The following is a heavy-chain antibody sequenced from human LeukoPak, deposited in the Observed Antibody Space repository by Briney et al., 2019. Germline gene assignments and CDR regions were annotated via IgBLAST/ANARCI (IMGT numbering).Heavy chain of an antibody. D-gene: IGHD6-19*01. CDR3: AKDGYTEWLGLYYFDY. J-gene: IGHJ4*02. CDR2: IRYDGSNK. Sequence: AGGSLRLSCAASGFTFSSYGMHWVRQAPGKGLEWVAFIRYDGSNKYYADSVKGRFTISRDNAKNTLYLQMNSLRAEDTALYYCAKDGYTEWLGLYYFDYWGQGTLVTVSS. V-gene: IGHV3-30*02. CDR1: GFTFSSYG.